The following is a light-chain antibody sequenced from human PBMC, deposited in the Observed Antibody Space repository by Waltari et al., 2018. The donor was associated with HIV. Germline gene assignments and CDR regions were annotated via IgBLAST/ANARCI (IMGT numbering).Light chain of an antibody. CDR2: SNN. J-gene: IGLJ1*01. Sequence: QSVLTQPPSASGTPGQRVTISCSGSSSNIGSNAVNWYQQLPGTAPTLLIYSNNQRPSGVPDRFSGSKSGTSASLAISGLQSDDEADYYCAAWDDSLNDSYVFGPGTKVTVL. CDR1: SSNIGSNA. V-gene: IGLV1-44*01. CDR3: AAWDDSLNDSYV.